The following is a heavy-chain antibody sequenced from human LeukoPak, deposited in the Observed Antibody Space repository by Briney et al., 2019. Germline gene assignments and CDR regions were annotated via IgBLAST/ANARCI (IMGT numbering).Heavy chain of an antibody. V-gene: IGHV3-21*01. CDR1: GFTFSDYS. J-gene: IGHJ6*03. CDR2: ISSRSSST. CDR3: ARGAAFGHYYYYMDV. Sequence: GGSLRLSCAASGFTFSDYSMNWVRQGPGKGLEWVSSISSRSSSTSYIASVKGRFTISRDNAKNSLYLQMNRLRAEDTAVYYCARGAAFGHYYYYMDVWGKGTTVTVSS. D-gene: IGHD2/OR15-2a*01.